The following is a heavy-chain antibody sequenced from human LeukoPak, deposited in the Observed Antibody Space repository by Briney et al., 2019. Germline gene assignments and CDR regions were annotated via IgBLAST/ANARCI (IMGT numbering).Heavy chain of an antibody. CDR1: GYTFTSYY. V-gene: IGHV1-46*01. J-gene: IGHJ4*02. CDR3: ARGIGGSYYVGYYFDY. CDR2: INPSGGST. D-gene: IGHD1-26*01. Sequence: ASVKVSCKASGYTFTSYYMHWVRQAPGHGLEWMGIINPSGGSTSYAQKFQGRVTMTRDTSPSTVYMELSSLRSEDAAVNYCARGIGGSYYVGYYFDYWGQGTLVTVSS.